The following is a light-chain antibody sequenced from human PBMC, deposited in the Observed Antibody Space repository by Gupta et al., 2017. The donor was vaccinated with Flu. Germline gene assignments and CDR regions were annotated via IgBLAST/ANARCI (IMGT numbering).Light chain of an antibody. CDR3: QHENSSPFT. J-gene: IGKJ2*01. CDR2: KAS. Sequence: PSTLSTSVGDRVTITCRASQSISSWLAWYQQKPGKAPKLLIYKASKVESEVPSRFSGSGSGTEFTLTISSRQPDDFATYYCQHENSSPFTFGQGTKVDI. V-gene: IGKV1-5*03. CDR1: QSISSW.